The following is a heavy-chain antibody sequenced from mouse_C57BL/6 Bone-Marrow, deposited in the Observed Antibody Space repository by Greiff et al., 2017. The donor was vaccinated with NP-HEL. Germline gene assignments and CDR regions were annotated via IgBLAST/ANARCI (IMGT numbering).Heavy chain of an antibody. V-gene: IGHV5-9-1*02. CDR3: TRDLDYDYDVDYAMDY. CDR1: GFTFSSYA. D-gene: IGHD2-4*01. Sequence: EVKLVESGEGLVKPGGSLKLSCAASGFTFSSYAMSWVRQTPEKRLEWVAYISSGGDYIYYADTVKGRFTISRDNARNTLYLQMSSLKSEDTAMYYWTRDLDYDYDVDYAMDYWGQGTSVTVSS. CDR2: ISSGGDYI. J-gene: IGHJ4*01.